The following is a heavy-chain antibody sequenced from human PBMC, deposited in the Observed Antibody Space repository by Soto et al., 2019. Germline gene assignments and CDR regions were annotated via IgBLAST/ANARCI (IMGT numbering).Heavy chain of an antibody. D-gene: IGHD6-13*01. CDR2: ISFDGSNQ. Sequence: QVQLVESGGGVVQPGRSLRLSCAASGFTFSSFGMHLVRQAPGKGLECVAFISFDGSNQYYVDSVRGRFIISRDNSKNTLSLQMNNLKAEDTAVYYCAKDTSKYSNNWPAYYGLDVWGQGTTVTVSS. J-gene: IGHJ6*02. V-gene: IGHV3-30*18. CDR1: GFTFSSFG. CDR3: AKDTSKYSNNWPAYYGLDV.